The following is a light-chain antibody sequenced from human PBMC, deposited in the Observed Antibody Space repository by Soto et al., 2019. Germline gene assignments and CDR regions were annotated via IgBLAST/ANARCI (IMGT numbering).Light chain of an antibody. CDR3: QSYDNSLAGGV. Sequence: QAVVTQPPSVSGAPGQRVTISCTGSSSNIGAGYDVHWYQQLPGTAPKLLIYGNNNRPSGVPDRFSGSKSGTSASLAITGLQAEDEADYDCQSYDNSLAGGVFGTGTKLTVL. CDR1: SSNIGAGYD. J-gene: IGLJ1*01. V-gene: IGLV1-40*01. CDR2: GNN.